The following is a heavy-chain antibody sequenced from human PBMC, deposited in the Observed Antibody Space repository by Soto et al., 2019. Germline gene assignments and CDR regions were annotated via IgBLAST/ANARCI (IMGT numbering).Heavy chain of an antibody. Sequence: QVQLVQSGAEVKKPGASVKVSCKASGYTFTIYDVSWVRQAPGQGLEWMGWISPDNGNIKYAQKVQDRITMTTDTSTSTAYMELRSPRSDDTAVYYCARTSVSNYNWFDFWGQGTLVTVSS. CDR3: ARTSVSNYNWFDF. D-gene: IGHD4-4*01. CDR2: ISPDNGNI. J-gene: IGHJ5*01. V-gene: IGHV1-18*01. CDR1: GYTFTIYD.